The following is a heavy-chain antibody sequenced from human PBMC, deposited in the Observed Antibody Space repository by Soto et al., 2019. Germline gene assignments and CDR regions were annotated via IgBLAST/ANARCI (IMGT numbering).Heavy chain of an antibody. D-gene: IGHD3-3*01. CDR2: IYYSGST. Sequence: SETLSLTCTVSGGSISSSSYYWGWIRQPPGKGLEWIGSIYYSGSTYYNPSLKSRVTISVDTSKNQFSLKLSSVTAADTAVYYCARQYYDFWSGYLNYYYYYIDARGKGTTVT. V-gene: IGHV4-39*01. CDR3: ARQYYDFWSGYLNYYYYYIDA. CDR1: GGSISSSSYY. J-gene: IGHJ6*03.